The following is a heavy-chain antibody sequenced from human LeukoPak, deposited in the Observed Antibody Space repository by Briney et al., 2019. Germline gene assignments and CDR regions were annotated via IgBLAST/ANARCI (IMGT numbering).Heavy chain of an antibody. Sequence: SETLSLTCAVYGGSFSGYYWSWIRQPPGKGLEWIGEINHSGSTNYNPSLKSRVTISVDTSKNQFSLKLSSVTAADTAVYYCARGPTVTTSDYYYGMDVWGQGTTVTVSS. J-gene: IGHJ6*02. V-gene: IGHV4-34*01. CDR3: ARGPTVTTSDYYYGMDV. CDR2: INHSGST. CDR1: GGSFSGYY. D-gene: IGHD4-11*01.